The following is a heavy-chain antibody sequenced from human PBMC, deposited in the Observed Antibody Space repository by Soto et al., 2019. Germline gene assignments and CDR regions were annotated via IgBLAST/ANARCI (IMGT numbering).Heavy chain of an antibody. CDR3: AASNYDFWSGYGYMDV. J-gene: IGHJ6*03. CDR2: IVVGSGNT. CDR1: GFTFTSSA. D-gene: IGHD3-3*01. Sequence: QMPLVQSGPEVKKPGTSVKVSCKASGFTFTSSAMQWVRQARGQRLEWIGWIVVGSGNTNYAQKFQERVTITRDMSTSTAYMELSSLRSEDTAVYYCAASNYDFWSGYGYMDVWGKGTTVTVSS. V-gene: IGHV1-58*02.